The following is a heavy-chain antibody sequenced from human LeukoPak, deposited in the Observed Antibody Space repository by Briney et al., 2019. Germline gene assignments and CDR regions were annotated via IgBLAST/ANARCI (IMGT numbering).Heavy chain of an antibody. CDR3: ARRGTDYCTPSSCHPNWFAP. J-gene: IGHJ5*02. D-gene: IGHD4-11*01. CDR2: IDGSSSRT. Sequence: GGSLRLSCAASGFIFSDYYMSSMRQAPGKGLEWLSYIDGSSSRTNYADSVKGRFTISRDNVKNSLYLQMNSLRAEDTAVYFCARRGTDYCTPSSCHPNWFAPWGQGTQVTVSS. CDR1: GFIFSDYY. V-gene: IGHV3-11*03.